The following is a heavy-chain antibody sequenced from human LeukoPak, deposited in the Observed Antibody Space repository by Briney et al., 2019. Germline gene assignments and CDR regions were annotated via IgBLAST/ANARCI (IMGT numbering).Heavy chain of an antibody. V-gene: IGHV4-4*07. Sequence: SETLSLTCIVSGGSISSYYWSWIRQPAGKGLEWIGRIYTSGSTNYKPSLKSRVPMSVDPSKNQFSLKLSSVTAADTAVYYCARLKVVGIAAAGTVVPYYYYYMDVWGKGTTVTISS. CDR2: IYTSGST. CDR1: GGSISSYY. J-gene: IGHJ6*03. D-gene: IGHD6-13*01. CDR3: ARLKVVGIAAAGTVVPYYYYYMDV.